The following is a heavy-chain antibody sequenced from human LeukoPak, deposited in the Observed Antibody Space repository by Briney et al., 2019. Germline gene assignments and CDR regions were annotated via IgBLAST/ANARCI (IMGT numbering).Heavy chain of an antibody. CDR2: ISSSSSYI. D-gene: IGHD4-23*01. Sequence: GGSLRLSCTTSGFNFRAYWMGWVRQAPGKGLEWVSSISSSSSYIYYADSVKGRFTISRDNAKNSLYLQMNSLRAEDTAVYYCARGAGVTTFLDYWGQGTLVTVSS. CDR1: GFNFRAYW. CDR3: ARGAGVTTFLDY. V-gene: IGHV3-21*01. J-gene: IGHJ4*02.